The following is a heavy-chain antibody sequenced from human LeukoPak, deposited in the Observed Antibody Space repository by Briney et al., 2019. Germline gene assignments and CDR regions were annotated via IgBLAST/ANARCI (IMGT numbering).Heavy chain of an antibody. J-gene: IGHJ4*02. CDR3: AKAPLYDFWSRFDY. D-gene: IGHD3-3*01. CDR1: GFTFSSYG. CDR2: IRYDGSNK. Sequence: PGGSLRLSCAASGFTFSSYGMHWVRQAPGKGLEWVAFIRYDGSNKYYADSVKGRFTISRDNSKNTLYLQMNSLRAEDTAVYYCAKAPLYDFWSRFDYWGQGTLVTVSS. V-gene: IGHV3-30*02.